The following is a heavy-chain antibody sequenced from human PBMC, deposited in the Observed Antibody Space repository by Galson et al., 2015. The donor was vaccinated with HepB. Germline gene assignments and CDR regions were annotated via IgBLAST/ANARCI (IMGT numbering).Heavy chain of an antibody. Sequence: LRLSCAASGFTFSSYSMNWVRQAPGKGLEWVSSISSSSSYIYYADSVKGRFTISRDNAKNSLYLQMNSLRAEDTAVYYCARGKWNYYDSANAFDIWGQGTMVTVSS. D-gene: IGHD3-22*01. V-gene: IGHV3-21*01. CDR3: ARGKWNYYDSANAFDI. J-gene: IGHJ3*02. CDR1: GFTFSSYS. CDR2: ISSSSSYI.